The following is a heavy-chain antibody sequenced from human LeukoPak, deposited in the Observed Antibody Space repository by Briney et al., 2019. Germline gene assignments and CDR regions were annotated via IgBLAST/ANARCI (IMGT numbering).Heavy chain of an antibody. CDR1: GFTFSTYG. J-gene: IGHJ4*02. CDR2: IRHDGTEK. CDR3: ARLMVGQAGVGATHFDY. V-gene: IGHV3-30*02. D-gene: IGHD1-26*01. Sequence: GGSLRLSCVASGFTFSTYGMHWVRQAPGKGLEWLTFIRHDGTEKYYADSVKGRFTISRDNYRNTLSLQVNSLGPDDTAVYYCARLMVGQAGVGATHFDYWGQGTLVSVSS.